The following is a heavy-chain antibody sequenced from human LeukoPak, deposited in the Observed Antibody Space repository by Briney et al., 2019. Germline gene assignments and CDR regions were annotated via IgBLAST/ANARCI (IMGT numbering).Heavy chain of an antibody. CDR2: INHSGST. V-gene: IGHV4-34*01. D-gene: IGHD3-22*01. J-gene: IGHJ1*01. Sequence: SETLSLTCAVYGGSFSGYYWSWIRQPPGKGLEWIGEINHSGSTNYNPSLKSRVTISVDTSKNQFSLKLNSVTAPDTAVSYCTRAPSRSYYYDSSGGEYFQHWGQGNRVTVSS. CDR3: TRAPSRSYYYDSSGGEYFQH. CDR1: GGSFSGYY.